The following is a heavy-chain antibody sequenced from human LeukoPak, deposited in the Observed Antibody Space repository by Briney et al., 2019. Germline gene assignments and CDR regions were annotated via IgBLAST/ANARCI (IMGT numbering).Heavy chain of an antibody. J-gene: IGHJ5*02. Sequence: ASVKVSCKASGYTFIPYYIHWVRQAPGQALEWMGWINPNGGGTKYAQNFQGRVTVTRDTSITTAYMELSSLTFDDTAVYYCARDLRQQLILGWLDPWGQGTLVTVSS. D-gene: IGHD3/OR15-3a*01. CDR2: INPNGGGT. V-gene: IGHV1-2*02. CDR3: ARDLRQQLILGWLDP. CDR1: GYTFIPYY.